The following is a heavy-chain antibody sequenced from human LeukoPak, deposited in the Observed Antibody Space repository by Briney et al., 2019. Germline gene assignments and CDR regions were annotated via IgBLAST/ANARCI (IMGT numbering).Heavy chain of an antibody. J-gene: IGHJ4*02. V-gene: IGHV3-23*01. Sequence: GGSLRLSCAASGFTFSSCPMTWVRQAPGKGLEWVSAISSSGSTYYADSVKGRFTISRDNSKNTLYLQMNSLRADDTAVYYCTKYSSSWYEDYWGRGSLVTVSS. CDR2: ISSSGST. CDR3: TKYSSSWYEDY. CDR1: GFTFSSCP. D-gene: IGHD6-13*01.